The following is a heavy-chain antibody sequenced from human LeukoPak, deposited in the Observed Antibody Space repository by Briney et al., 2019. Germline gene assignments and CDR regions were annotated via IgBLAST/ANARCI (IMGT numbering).Heavy chain of an antibody. CDR3: AKDLDDILTGYYGFDY. CDR1: GFTFSSYA. Sequence: PGGSLRLSCAASGFTFSSYAMSWVRQAPGMGLEWVSGISGTAYSAYQADSVKGRFTISRDNSKNTLYLQMNSLRAEDTALYYCAKDLDDILTGYYGFDYWGQGALVTVSS. J-gene: IGHJ4*02. V-gene: IGHV3-23*01. D-gene: IGHD3-9*01. CDR2: ISGTAYSA.